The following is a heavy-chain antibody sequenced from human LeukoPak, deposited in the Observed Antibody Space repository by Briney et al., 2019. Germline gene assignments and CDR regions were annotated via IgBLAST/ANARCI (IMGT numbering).Heavy chain of an antibody. Sequence: SVKVSCKASGGTFSSYAISWVRQAPGQGLEWMGGIIPIFGTANYAQKFQGRVTITADKSTSTAYMELSSLRSEDTAVYYCARVGSGDCSSTSCSMGDAFDIWGQGTMVTVSS. J-gene: IGHJ3*02. D-gene: IGHD2-2*01. CDR2: IIPIFGTA. CDR1: GGTFSSYA. V-gene: IGHV1-69*06. CDR3: ARVGSGDCSSTSCSMGDAFDI.